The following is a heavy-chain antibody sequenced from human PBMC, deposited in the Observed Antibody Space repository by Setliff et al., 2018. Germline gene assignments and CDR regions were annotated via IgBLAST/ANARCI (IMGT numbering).Heavy chain of an antibody. Sequence: GGSLRLSWAASGFTFSSYGMHWVRQAQGKGLEWVSYISNDAYTIHYADSMKGRLTISRDNSKNSVFLQMNSLRVEDTAVYYCARVHYETSTYSPTLFDHWGQGALVTVSS. CDR3: ARVHYETSTYSPTLFDH. CDR2: ISNDAYTI. D-gene: IGHD3-22*01. V-gene: IGHV3-48*04. J-gene: IGHJ4*02. CDR1: GFTFSSYG.